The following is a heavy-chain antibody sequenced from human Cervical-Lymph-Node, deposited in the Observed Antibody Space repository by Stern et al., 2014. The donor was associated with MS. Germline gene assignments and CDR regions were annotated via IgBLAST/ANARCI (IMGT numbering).Heavy chain of an antibody. CDR3: AKTIPATTVVTR. J-gene: IGHJ4*02. D-gene: IGHD4-23*01. Sequence: QVQLQQWGAGLLKPSETLSLTCAVYGGSFSGYYWSWIRQPPGKGLERIGEINHSGSTNYNPSLKSRVTISVDTSKNQFSLKLSSVTAADTAVYYCAKTIPATTVVTRWGQGTLVTVSS. V-gene: IGHV4-34*01. CDR1: GGSFSGYY. CDR2: INHSGST.